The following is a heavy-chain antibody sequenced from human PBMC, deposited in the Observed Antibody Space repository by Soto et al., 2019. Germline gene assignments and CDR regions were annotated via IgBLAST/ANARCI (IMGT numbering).Heavy chain of an antibody. J-gene: IGHJ3*02. CDR1: GFTFSSYA. CDR3: ARDRDDYGGNAFDI. V-gene: IGHV3-30-3*01. CDR2: ISYDGSNK. Sequence: GGSLRLSCAASGFTFSSYAMHWVRQAPGKGLEWVAVISYDGSNKYYADSVKGRFTISRDNSKNTLYLQMNSLRAEDTAVYYCARDRDDYGGNAFDIWGQGTMVTVSS. D-gene: IGHD4-17*01.